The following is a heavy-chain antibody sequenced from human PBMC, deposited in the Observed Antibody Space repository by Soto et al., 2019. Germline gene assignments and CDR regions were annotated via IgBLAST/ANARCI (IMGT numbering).Heavy chain of an antibody. CDR1: GYSFTSYW. V-gene: IGHV5-10-1*04. CDR3: ASIVQAPPFFDESWYKQYDP. D-gene: IGHD1-20*01. CDR2: IAPSDSYS. Sequence: PGESLKISCKASGYSFTSYWIAWVRQMPGKGLEWMGSIAPSDSYSTLSPPFQGQVTPSADRSSSTPYLQWRPLKASGTAFWYCASIVQAPPFFDESWYKQYDPWG. J-gene: IGHJ2*01.